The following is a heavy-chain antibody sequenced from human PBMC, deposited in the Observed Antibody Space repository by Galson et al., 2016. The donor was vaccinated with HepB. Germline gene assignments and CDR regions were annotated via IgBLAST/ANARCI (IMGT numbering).Heavy chain of an antibody. V-gene: IGHV1-46*03. D-gene: IGHD2-2*01. CDR2: INPGGGST. CDR1: ENTFTSSY. CDR3: ARDSCSSTSCYDY. J-gene: IGHJ4*02. Sequence: SVKVSCKASENTFTSSYMHWVRQAPGQGLEWMGIINPGGGSTSYAQKFQGRVTMTRDTSTSTVYMELSSLRSEDTAVYYCARDSCSSTSCYDYWGQGTLVTVSS.